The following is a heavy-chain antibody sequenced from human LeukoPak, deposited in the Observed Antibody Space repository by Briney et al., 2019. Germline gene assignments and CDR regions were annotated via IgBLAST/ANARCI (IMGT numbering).Heavy chain of an antibody. V-gene: IGHV4-31*03. Sequence: SETLSLTCTVSGGSISSGGYYWSWIRQHPGKGLEWIGYIYYSGSTYYNPSLKSRVTISVDTSKNQFSLKLSSVTAADTAVYYCATSKLGILDYWGQGTLVTVSS. CDR2: IYYSGST. J-gene: IGHJ4*02. D-gene: IGHD7-27*01. CDR3: ATSKLGILDY. CDR1: GGSISSGGYY.